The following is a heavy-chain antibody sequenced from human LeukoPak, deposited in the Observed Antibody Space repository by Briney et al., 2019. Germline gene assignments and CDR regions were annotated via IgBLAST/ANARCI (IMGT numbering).Heavy chain of an antibody. CDR2: IFYGGST. V-gene: IGHV4-31*02. J-gene: IGHJ4*02. Sequence: SQTLSLTWTVSGXSISSGGYYWSWIRQHPGKGLEWIGYIFYGGSTYYNPSLKSRVTISVDTSTNQFSLNLSSVTAADTAVYYCARATLKLGIDYWGQGTLVTVSS. CDR1: GXSISSGGYY. D-gene: IGHD7-27*01. CDR3: ARATLKLGIDY.